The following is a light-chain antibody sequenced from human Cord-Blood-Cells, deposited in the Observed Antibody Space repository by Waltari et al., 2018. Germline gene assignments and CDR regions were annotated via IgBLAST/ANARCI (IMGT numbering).Light chain of an antibody. V-gene: IGLV2-8*01. CDR3: SSYAGSNNLV. Sequence: QSALTQPPSASGSPGQSVTISCTGTSSDVGGYNYVSWYQQHPGKAPKLMIYEVSKRHSGVPDRFSRAKSGNTASLTVSGLQAEDEADYYSSSYAGSNNLVFGGGTKLTVL. CDR2: EVS. J-gene: IGLJ3*02. CDR1: SSDVGGYNY.